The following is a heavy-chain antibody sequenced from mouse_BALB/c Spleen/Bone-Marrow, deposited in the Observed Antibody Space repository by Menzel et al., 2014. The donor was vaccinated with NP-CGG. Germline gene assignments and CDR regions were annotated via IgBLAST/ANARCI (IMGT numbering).Heavy chain of an antibody. CDR2: IYPYNGAT. J-gene: IGHJ4*01. CDR3: AREGGHYDAMDY. D-gene: IGHD1-2*01. Sequence: VQLQQSGPELVNPGASIKISCKASGYTFTDYNIHWVKQSHGKSLEWIGYIYPYNGATGYNQKFNIKATLTVDKSSSTAYMELRSLTSEDSTVYYCAREGGHYDAMDYWGQGTSVTVS. V-gene: IGHV1S29*02. CDR1: GYTFTDYN.